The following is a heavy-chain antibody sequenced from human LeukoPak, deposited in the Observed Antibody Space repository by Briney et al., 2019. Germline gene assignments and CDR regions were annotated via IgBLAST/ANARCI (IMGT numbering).Heavy chain of an antibody. Sequence: GGSLRPSCAVSGFTFSSYAMSWVRQAPGKGLEWVSAISGSGGSTYYADSVKGRFTISRDNSKNTLYLQMNSLRAEDTAVYYCAKDTDPVLRYFDWLSWGQGTLVTVSS. J-gene: IGHJ5*02. CDR1: GFTFSSYA. V-gene: IGHV3-23*01. CDR3: AKDTDPVLRYFDWLS. D-gene: IGHD3-9*01. CDR2: ISGSGGST.